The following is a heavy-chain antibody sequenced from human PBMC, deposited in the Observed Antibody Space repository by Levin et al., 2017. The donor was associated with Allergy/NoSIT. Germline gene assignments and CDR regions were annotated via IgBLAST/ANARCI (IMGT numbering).Heavy chain of an antibody. D-gene: IGHD6-19*01. Sequence: TSETLSLTCTVSGGSISSSSYYWGWIRQPPGKGLEWIGSIYYSGSTYYNPSLKSRVTISVDTSKNQFSLKLSSVTAADTAVYYCARLEAVAGISPDYWGQGTLVTVSS. J-gene: IGHJ4*02. CDR3: ARLEAVAGISPDY. CDR2: IYYSGST. V-gene: IGHV4-39*01. CDR1: GGSISSSSYY.